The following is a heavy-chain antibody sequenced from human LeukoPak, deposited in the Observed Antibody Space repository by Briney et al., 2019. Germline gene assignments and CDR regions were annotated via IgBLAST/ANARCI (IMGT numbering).Heavy chain of an antibody. Sequence: GGSLRLSCAASGFTFSSYWRHWVRQTPGKGLVWVSRISSDGSSADYADSVKGRFNISRDNDRDTLYLQMNSLRAEDTAVYYCERRRTSGDLDYWGQGTLVTVSS. D-gene: IGHD2-2*01. J-gene: IGHJ4*02. V-gene: IGHV3-74*01. CDR3: ERRRTSGDLDY. CDR2: ISSDGSSA. CDR1: GFTFSSYW.